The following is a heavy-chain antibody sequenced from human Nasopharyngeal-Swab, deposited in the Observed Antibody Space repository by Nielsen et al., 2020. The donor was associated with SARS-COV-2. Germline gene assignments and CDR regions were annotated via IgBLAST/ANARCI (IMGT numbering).Heavy chain of an antibody. V-gene: IGHV4-4*07. Sequence: SETLSLTCTVSGGSISSYYWSWIRQPAGKGREWIGRIYTSGSTNYNPSFKSRVTMSVDTSKNQFSLKLSSVTAADTAVYYCARGSRFTIFGVVPDYYYGMDVWGQGTTVTVSS. CDR1: GGSISSYY. CDR2: IYTSGST. D-gene: IGHD3-3*01. J-gene: IGHJ6*02. CDR3: ARGSRFTIFGVVPDYYYGMDV.